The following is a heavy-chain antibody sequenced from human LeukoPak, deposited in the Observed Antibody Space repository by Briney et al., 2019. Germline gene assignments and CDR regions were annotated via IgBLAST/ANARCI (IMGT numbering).Heavy chain of an antibody. CDR2: INHSGSS. J-gene: IGHJ1*01. V-gene: IGHV4-34*01. Sequence: GSLRLSCAGSGFTFSSYYMIWVRQAPGKGLEWIGEINHSGSSNYNPSLKSRVTISVDTSKNQFSLKLSSVTAADTAVYYCARGEDGDYYFQHWGQGTLVTVSS. CDR1: GFTFSSYY. CDR3: ARGEDGDYYFQH. D-gene: IGHD4-17*01.